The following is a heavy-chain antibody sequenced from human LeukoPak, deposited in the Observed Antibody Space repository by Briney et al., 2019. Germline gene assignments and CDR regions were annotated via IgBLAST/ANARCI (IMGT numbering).Heavy chain of an antibody. J-gene: IGHJ4*02. CDR1: GYTFTGYY. D-gene: IGHD6-13*01. V-gene: IGHV1-2*02. CDR3: ATAPRYSSSRPPFDY. CDR2: VNPNNGGT. Sequence: ASLKVSCKASGYTFTGYYMHWVRQAPGQGLEWMGWVNPNNGGTNYAQKFQGRVTMTRDTPINTGYMELSRLRSDDTAVYYCATAPRYSSSRPPFDYWGQGTLVTVSS.